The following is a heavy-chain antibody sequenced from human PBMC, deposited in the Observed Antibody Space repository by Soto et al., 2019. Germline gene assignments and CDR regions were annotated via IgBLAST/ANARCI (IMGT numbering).Heavy chain of an antibody. CDR2: IYPYDPDT. J-gene: IGHJ4*02. CDR3: ARQAYDTSGYRYFDF. Sequence: GESLKISCQTSGFSFTSHWIGWVRQMPGKGLEWMGIIYPYDPDTRYSPSFQGQVTISADKSIGTAYLQWSSLKASDTAIYFCARQAYDTSGYRYFDFWGQGTLVTVSS. D-gene: IGHD3-22*01. CDR1: GFSFTSHW. V-gene: IGHV5-51*01.